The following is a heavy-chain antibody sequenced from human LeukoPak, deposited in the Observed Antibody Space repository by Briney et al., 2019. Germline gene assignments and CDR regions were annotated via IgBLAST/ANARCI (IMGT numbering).Heavy chain of an antibody. CDR1: AGTFSSYA. Sequence: VASVKVSCKASAGTFSSYAISWVRQAPGQGLEWMGGIIPIFGTANYAQKFQGRVTITADESTSTAYMELSSLRSEDTAVYYCTRGNTVFEYWGQGTLVTVSS. J-gene: IGHJ4*02. V-gene: IGHV1-69*13. CDR2: IIPIFGTA. CDR3: TRGNTVFEY. D-gene: IGHD4-17*01.